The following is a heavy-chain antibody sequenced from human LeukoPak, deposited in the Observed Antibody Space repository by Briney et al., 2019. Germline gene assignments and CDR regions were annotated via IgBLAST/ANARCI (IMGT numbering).Heavy chain of an antibody. Sequence: GGSVRLSCGASGFPVSSNYMTWVLQAPGKGLEWVSLTYSGGTTYYADSVKGRFTISRDNSKNTLYLQMNSLRAEDTAVYYCAKVGRGYSYVWGQGTLVTVSS. CDR3: AKVGRGYSYV. CDR1: GFPVSSNY. J-gene: IGHJ4*02. V-gene: IGHV3-53*01. CDR2: TYSGGTT. D-gene: IGHD5-18*01.